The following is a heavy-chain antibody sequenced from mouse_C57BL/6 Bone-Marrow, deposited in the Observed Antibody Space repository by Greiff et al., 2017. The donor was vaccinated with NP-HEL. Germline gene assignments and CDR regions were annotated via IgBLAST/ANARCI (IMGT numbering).Heavy chain of an antibody. CDR3: ARRDYDGGYYFDY. CDR2: IDPEDGET. V-gene: IGHV14-2*01. CDR1: GFNIKDYY. Sequence: VQLKESGAELVKPGASVKLSCTASGFNIKDYYMHWVKQRTEQGLEWIGRIDPEDGETKYAPQFQGKATITADTSSNTAYLQLSSLTSEDTAVYYCARRDYDGGYYFDYWGQGTTLTVSS. J-gene: IGHJ2*01. D-gene: IGHD2-4*01.